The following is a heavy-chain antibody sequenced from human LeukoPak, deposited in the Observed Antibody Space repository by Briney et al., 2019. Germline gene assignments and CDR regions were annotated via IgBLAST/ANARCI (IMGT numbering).Heavy chain of an antibody. D-gene: IGHD4-17*01. CDR1: GGSVSDSSYY. J-gene: IGHJ4*02. Sequence: SSETLSLTCTVSGGSVSDSSYYWGWIRQPPGKGLEWIGSFYYTGGTYYSPSLKSRVTISVDTSKNQFSLKLSSVTAADTAVYYCARVDGDYRSDYWGQGTLVTVSS. CDR3: ARVDGDYRSDY. V-gene: IGHV4-39*07. CDR2: FYYTGGT.